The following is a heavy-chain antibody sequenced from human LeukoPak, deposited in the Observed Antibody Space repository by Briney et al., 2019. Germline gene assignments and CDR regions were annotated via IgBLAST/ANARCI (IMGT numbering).Heavy chain of an antibody. Sequence: GRSLRLSCAPSGFTFSSYEMNWVRQAPGKGLEWVSHISDGGGTIHYADSVKGRFTISRDDAKYSLYLQMNSLRVEDTALYYCARSSGSYRPFDSWGRGTLVTVSS. D-gene: IGHD1-26*01. J-gene: IGHJ4*02. CDR1: GFTFSSYE. CDR2: ISDGGGTI. V-gene: IGHV3-48*03. CDR3: ARSSGSYRPFDS.